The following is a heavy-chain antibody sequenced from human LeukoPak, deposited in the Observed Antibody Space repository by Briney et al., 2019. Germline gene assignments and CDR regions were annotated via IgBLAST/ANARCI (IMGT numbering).Heavy chain of an antibody. CDR2: IYYSGST. CDR1: GGSISSSSYY. D-gene: IGHD6-19*01. V-gene: IGHV4-39*07. CDR3: ARVGSSGWYSGHFDY. J-gene: IGHJ4*02. Sequence: SETLSLTCTVSGGSISSSSYYWGWIRQPPGKGLEWIGSIYYSGSTYYNPSLKSRVTISVDTSKNQSSLKLSSVTAADTAVYYCARVGSSGWYSGHFDYWGQGTLVTVSS.